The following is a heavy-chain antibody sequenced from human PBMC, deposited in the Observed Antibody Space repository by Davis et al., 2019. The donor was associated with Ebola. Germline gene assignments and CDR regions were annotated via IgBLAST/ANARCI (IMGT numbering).Heavy chain of an antibody. CDR1: GYTFTRYG. CDR3: ARAVTMVLPSGWFDP. J-gene: IGHJ5*02. D-gene: IGHD3-10*01. CDR2: ISAYNGNT. V-gene: IGHV1-18*01. Sequence: AASVKVSCKASGYTFTRYGISWVRQAPGQGLEWMGWISAYNGNTNYAQNPQGRVTMTTDTTTGTAYMEVRSLRYDDTAVYYCARAVTMVLPSGWFDPWGQGTLVTVSS.